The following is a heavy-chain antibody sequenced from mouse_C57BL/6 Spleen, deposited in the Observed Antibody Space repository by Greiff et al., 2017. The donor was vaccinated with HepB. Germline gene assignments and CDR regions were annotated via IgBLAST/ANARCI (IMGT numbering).Heavy chain of an antibody. J-gene: IGHJ1*03. Sequence: EVQLQQSGPELVKPGASVKIPCKASGYTFTDYNMDWVKQSHGKSLEWIGDINPNNGGTIYNQKFKGKSTLTVDKSSSTAYMEIRILTSEDTAVYYCARWSTVWYFDVWGTVTTVTVSS. CDR1: GYTFTDYN. CDR3: ARWSTVWYFDV. V-gene: IGHV1-18*01. D-gene: IGHD1-1*01. CDR2: INPNNGGT.